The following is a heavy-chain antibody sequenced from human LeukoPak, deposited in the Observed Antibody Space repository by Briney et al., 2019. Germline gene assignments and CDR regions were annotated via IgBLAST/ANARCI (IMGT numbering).Heavy chain of an antibody. CDR3: VRAPQEGRDSLTGVQTGNWFHP. V-gene: IGHV1-8*01. J-gene: IGHJ5*02. CDR1: GYNFTTYD. Sequence: ASVKVSCKASGYNFTTYDINWVRQATGQGPEWMGWMNPNSGNTGYAQNFQGRVDLTRNPSISTAYMELSSLRFEDTAAYYCVRAPQEGRDSLTGVQTGNWFHPWGQGTLVTASS. CDR2: MNPNSGNT. D-gene: IGHD3-9*01.